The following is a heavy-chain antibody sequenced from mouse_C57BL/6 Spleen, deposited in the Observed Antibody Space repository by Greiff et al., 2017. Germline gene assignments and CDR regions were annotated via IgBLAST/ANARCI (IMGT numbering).Heavy chain of an antibody. CDR3: ARGDGYFDV. CDR1: GYAFSSSW. Sequence: VQLQQSGPELVKPGASVKISCKASGYAFSSSWMNWVKQRPGKGLEWIGRIYPGDGDTNYNGKFKGKATLTADKSSSTAYMQRSSLTSEDSAVYFCARGDGYFDVWGTGTTVTVSS. J-gene: IGHJ1*03. D-gene: IGHD2-13*01. V-gene: IGHV1-82*01. CDR2: IYPGDGDT.